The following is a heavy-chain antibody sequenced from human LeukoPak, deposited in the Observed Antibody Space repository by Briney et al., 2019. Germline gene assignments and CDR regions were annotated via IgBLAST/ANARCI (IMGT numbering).Heavy chain of an antibody. CDR2: IYYSGST. CDR3: ARLGDSSGPRDY. Sequence: SETLSLTCTVSGGSISSYYWSWLRQPPGKGLEWIGYIYYSGSTNYNPSLKSRVTISVETSKNQFPLKLSSVTAADTAVYYCARLGDSSGPRDYWGQGTLVTVSS. D-gene: IGHD3-22*01. CDR1: GGSISSYY. V-gene: IGHV4-59*08. J-gene: IGHJ4*02.